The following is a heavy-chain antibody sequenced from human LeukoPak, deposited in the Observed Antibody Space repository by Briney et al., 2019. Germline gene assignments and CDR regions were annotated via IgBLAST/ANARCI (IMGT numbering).Heavy chain of an antibody. V-gene: IGHV1-2*02. J-gene: IGHJ3*02. Sequence: ASVKVSCKASGGTFSSYAISWVRQAPGQGLEWMGWINPNSGGTNYAQKFQGRVTMTRDTSTSTVYMELSSLRSEDTAVYYCAREEGSGWYNAFDIWGQGTMVTVSS. CDR1: GGTFSSYA. CDR2: INPNSGGT. CDR3: AREEGSGWYNAFDI. D-gene: IGHD6-19*01.